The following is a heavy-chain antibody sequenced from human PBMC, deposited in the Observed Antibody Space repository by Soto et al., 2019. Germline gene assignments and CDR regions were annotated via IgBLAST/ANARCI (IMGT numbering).Heavy chain of an antibody. J-gene: IGHJ3*02. CDR2: IYPGDSDA. CDR3: VRGGYGGNSKDTFYI. D-gene: IGHD4-17*01. Sequence: GESLKISCKGSGYTFTSYWIGWVRQMPGKGLEWMGIIYPGDSDARYSPSFQGQVTISADKSISTAYLQWSSLKASDSAMYYCVRGGYGGNSKDTFYIWGPGTMVTVSS. CDR1: GYTFTSYW. V-gene: IGHV5-51*01.